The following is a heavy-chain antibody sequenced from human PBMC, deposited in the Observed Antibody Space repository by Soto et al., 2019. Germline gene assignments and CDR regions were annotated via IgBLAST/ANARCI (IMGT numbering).Heavy chain of an antibody. J-gene: IGHJ1*01. Sequence: DVQLLESGGALVQPGGSLRLSCAASGFTFSSYAMAWVRQAPGKGPEWVSKIGGRDGSTDYADAVKGRFTISRDNSKNTLHLQMSSLRGEDMAVYYCAREDSGWYGEFFQYWGQGTLVTVSS. V-gene: IGHV3-23*01. CDR3: AREDSGWYGEFFQY. CDR2: IGGRDGST. CDR1: GFTFSSYA. D-gene: IGHD6-19*01.